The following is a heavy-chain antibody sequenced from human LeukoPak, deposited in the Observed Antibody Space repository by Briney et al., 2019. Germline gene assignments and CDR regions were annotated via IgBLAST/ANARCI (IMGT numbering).Heavy chain of an antibody. Sequence: GGSLRLCCAASGFTFSSYEMNWVRQAAGKGLEWVSYISSSGSTIYYADAVKGRFTISRDNAKNSLYLQMNSLRAEDTAVYYCASSVVVVPAATIDEIWGQGTLVTVSS. D-gene: IGHD2-2*01. CDR3: ASSVVVVPAATIDEI. J-gene: IGHJ4*02. V-gene: IGHV3-48*03. CDR1: GFTFSSYE. CDR2: ISSSGSTI.